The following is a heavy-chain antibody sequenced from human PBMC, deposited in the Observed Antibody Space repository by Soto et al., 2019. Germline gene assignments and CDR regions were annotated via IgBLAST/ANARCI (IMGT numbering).Heavy chain of an antibody. J-gene: IGHJ6*02. V-gene: IGHV4-38-2*01. CDR2: IYHAGSV. Sequence: PSETLSLTCAVSGYSIASGYYWGWIRQSPGKGLEWIGSIYHAGSVYYNPSLNSRVAVSLDTSKNHCSLKLTSVTAADTVVYYCARTFDYYGMDVWGQGTTVTVSS. CDR1: GYSIASGYY. CDR3: ARTFDYYGMDV.